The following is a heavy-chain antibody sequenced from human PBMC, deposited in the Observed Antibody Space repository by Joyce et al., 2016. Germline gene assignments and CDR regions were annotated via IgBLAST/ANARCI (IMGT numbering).Heavy chain of an antibody. CDR3: ARALVPAAAFDF. CDR2: INPGGGGT. V-gene: IGHV1-46*01. D-gene: IGHD2-2*01. CDR1: GYAFISYY. J-gene: IGHJ4*02. Sequence: QVQLVQSGAEVKKHGASVRVSCKASGYAFISYYVHWVRHAPGQGLDWLGIINPGGGGTNYAQKFLGRVTLNRDTSTNTVYLDLSSLRSEDTAIYYCARALVPAAAFDFWGQGTLVTVSS.